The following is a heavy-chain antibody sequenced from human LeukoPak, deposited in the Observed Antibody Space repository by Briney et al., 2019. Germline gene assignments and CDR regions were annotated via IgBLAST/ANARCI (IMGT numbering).Heavy chain of an antibody. CDR1: GYTLTEVS. CDR2: IKSKGDGGTT. V-gene: IGHV3-15*01. Sequence: SGYTLTEVSMHWVRQAPGKGLEWVGRIKSKGDGGTTDYAAPVKGRFTMSRDDSQSTLYLQMNSLKVEDTAIYYCSTDWYDYWGQGTLVTVSS. J-gene: IGHJ4*02. D-gene: IGHD6-13*01. CDR3: STDWYDY.